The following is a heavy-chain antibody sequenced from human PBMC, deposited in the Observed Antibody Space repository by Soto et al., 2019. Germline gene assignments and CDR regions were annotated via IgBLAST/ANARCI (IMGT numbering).Heavy chain of an antibody. CDR3: ARGNGIDFWSGYYSI. V-gene: IGHV1-2*02. D-gene: IGHD3-3*01. CDR2: INPNSGGT. J-gene: IGHJ4*02. CDR1: GYTFTGYY. Sequence: ASVKVSCKASGYTFTGYYMHWVRQAPGQGLEWMGWINPNSGGTNYAQKFQGRVTMTRDTSISTAYMELSRLRSDDTAVYYCARGNGIDFWSGYYSIWGQGTPVTVSS.